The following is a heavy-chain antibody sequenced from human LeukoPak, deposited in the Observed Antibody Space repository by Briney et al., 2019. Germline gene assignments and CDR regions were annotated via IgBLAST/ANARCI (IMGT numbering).Heavy chain of an antibody. J-gene: IGHJ4*02. D-gene: IGHD4-17*01. V-gene: IGHV1-69*04. Sequence: ASVKVSCKASGGTFSSYAISWVRQAPGQGLEWMGRIIPILGIANYAQKFQGRVTITADKSTSTAYMELSSLRSEDTAVYYCAREPYGDYGGNYFDYWGQGTLVTVSS. CDR3: AREPYGDYGGNYFDY. CDR1: GGTFSSYA. CDR2: IIPILGIA.